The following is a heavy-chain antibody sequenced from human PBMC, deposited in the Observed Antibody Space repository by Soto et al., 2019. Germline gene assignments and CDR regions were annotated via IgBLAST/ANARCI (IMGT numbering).Heavy chain of an antibody. J-gene: IGHJ1*01. CDR1: GYSFTSYW. V-gene: IGHV5-51*01. CDR3: ARQDDPYCSGGSCYEAPAGYFQH. Sequence: GESLKISCKGSGYSFTSYWIGWVRQMPGKGLEWMGIIYPGDSDTRYSSSFQGQVTISADKSISTAYLQWSSLKASDTAMYYCARQDDPYCSGGSCYEAPAGYFQHWGQGTLVTVSS. D-gene: IGHD2-15*01. CDR2: IYPGDSDT.